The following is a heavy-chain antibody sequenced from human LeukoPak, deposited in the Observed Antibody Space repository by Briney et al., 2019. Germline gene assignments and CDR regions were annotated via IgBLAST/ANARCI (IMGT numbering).Heavy chain of an antibody. CDR2: INPRAGGT. D-gene: IGHD3-10*01. CDR1: GYTFTNYY. V-gene: IGHV1-46*01. Sequence: ASVKVSCKASGYTFTNYYMHWLRQAPGQGFEWLGVINPRAGGTSYAQKFQVRVTMTRDTSTSTVYMELSSLTSEDTAVYYCARGGGPALRFWVDYWGQGTLVTVSS. J-gene: IGHJ4*02. CDR3: ARGGGPALRFWVDY.